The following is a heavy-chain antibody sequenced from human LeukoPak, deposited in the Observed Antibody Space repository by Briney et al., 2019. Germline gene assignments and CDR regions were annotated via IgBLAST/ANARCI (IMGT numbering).Heavy chain of an antibody. J-gene: IGHJ5*02. D-gene: IGHD3-10*01. CDR2: VTGSGGST. V-gene: IGHV3-23*01. CDR3: AKRPAPYGSGSYPFDP. CDR1: GFTFSSYA. Sequence: GGCLRLSCAASGFTFSSYAMSGVRQAPAKGLEWVSAVTGSGGSTYYADSVKGRFTISRDNPKNTLYLQMNSLRAEDTAVYYCAKRPAPYGSGSYPFDPWGQGTLVTVSS.